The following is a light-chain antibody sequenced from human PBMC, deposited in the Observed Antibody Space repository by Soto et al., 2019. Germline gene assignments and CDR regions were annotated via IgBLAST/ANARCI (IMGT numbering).Light chain of an antibody. CDR3: QQYSGYLLT. J-gene: IGKJ4*01. CDR1: QSISTW. Sequence: DIQMTQSPSTLSASVGDRVTITCRASQSISTWLARYQQKPGKAPKLLIYKASNLESWVPSRFSGSGSGTEFTLTISGLQPDDFATYYCQQYSGYLLTFGGGTKVEIK. V-gene: IGKV1-5*03. CDR2: KAS.